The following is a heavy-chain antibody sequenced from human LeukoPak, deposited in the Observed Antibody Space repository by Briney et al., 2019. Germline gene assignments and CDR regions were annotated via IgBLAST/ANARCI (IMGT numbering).Heavy chain of an antibody. V-gene: IGHV3-74*01. D-gene: IGHD2-2*01. Sequence: GGSLRLSCAASGFTFSSHWMRWVRQAPGKGLVWISRINSDASDTNYADFVKGRFTISRDNAKNTVYLQINSLRDEDTAVYYCPRICSSTDCLIPDWGQGTLVTVSS. J-gene: IGHJ4*02. CDR1: GFTFSSHW. CDR3: PRICSSTDCLIPD. CDR2: INSDASDT.